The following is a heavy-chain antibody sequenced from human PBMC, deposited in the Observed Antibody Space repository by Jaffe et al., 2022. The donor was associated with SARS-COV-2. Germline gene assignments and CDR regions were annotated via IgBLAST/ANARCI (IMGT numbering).Heavy chain of an antibody. J-gene: IGHJ6*02. CDR2: IYSDGSS. Sequence: QVQLKESGPGVVKPSETLSLTCIVSGGSISNYYWSWIRQPPGKGLEYIGYIYSDGSSDYNPSLESRVTMSLDTSNNQFSLNLRSVTGADTAVYYCASALSSTWFDNYYYAMDVWGQGTSVTVSS. CDR3: ASALSSTWFDNYYYAMDV. V-gene: IGHV4-59*01. CDR1: GGSISNYY. D-gene: IGHD6-13*01.